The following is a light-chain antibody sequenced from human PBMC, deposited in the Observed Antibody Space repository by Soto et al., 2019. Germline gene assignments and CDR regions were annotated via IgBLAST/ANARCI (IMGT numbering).Light chain of an antibody. Sequence: EIVMTQSPDSLSVSPGERATLSCRASQSVGSNLAWYQQKPGQAPRLLIYGASTRATGIPGRFSGSGSGTEFTLTISSLQSEDFAVYSCQQYNNWVTFGGGSKVEI. CDR2: GAS. J-gene: IGKJ4*01. CDR1: QSVGSN. V-gene: IGKV3D-15*01. CDR3: QQYNNWVT.